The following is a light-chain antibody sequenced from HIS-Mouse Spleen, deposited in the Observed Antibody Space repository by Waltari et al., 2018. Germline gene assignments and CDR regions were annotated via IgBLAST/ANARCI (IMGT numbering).Light chain of an antibody. Sequence: QSALTQPRSVSGSPGQSVTIPCTGTSSDVGGYNYFSWYQQHPGKAPNLMIYDVSKRPSGVPDRFSGSKSGNTASLTISGLQAEDEAYYYCCSYAGSYSYVFGTGTKVTVL. CDR2: DVS. CDR3: CSYAGSYSYV. V-gene: IGLV2-11*02. CDR1: SSDVGGYNY. J-gene: IGLJ1*01.